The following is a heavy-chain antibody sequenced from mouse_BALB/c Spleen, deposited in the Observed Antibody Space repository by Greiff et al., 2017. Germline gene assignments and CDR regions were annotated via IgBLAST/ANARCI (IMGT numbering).Heavy chain of an antibody. CDR1: GYTFTSYW. CDR3: ARFTEDAMDY. J-gene: IGHJ4*01. V-gene: IGHV1-69*02. Sequence: QVQLKQPGAELVKPGAPVKLSCKASGYTFTSYWMNWVKQRPGRGLEWIGRIDPSDSETHYNQKFKDKATLTVDKSSSTAYIQLSSLTSEDSAVYYCARFTEDAMDYWGQGTSVTVSS. CDR2: IDPSDSET. D-gene: IGHD1-1*01.